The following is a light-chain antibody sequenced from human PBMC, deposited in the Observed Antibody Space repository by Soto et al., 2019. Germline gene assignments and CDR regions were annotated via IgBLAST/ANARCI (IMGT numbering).Light chain of an antibody. Sequence: QSALTQPASVSGSPGQSITISCTGTSNNVGNNDYLSWYQQYPGKAPKLMINYVNKRPSGVSYRFSGSKSGNTASLTISGLQAEDEADYYCSSYAGSGTLPFGTGTKLTVL. CDR2: YVN. J-gene: IGLJ1*01. CDR1: SNNVGNNDY. CDR3: SSYAGSGTLP. V-gene: IGLV2-14*03.